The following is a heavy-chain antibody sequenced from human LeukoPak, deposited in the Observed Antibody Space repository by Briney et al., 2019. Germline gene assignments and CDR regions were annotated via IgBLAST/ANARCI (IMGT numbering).Heavy chain of an antibody. CDR1: GFTFSSYG. CDR2: IRYDGSNK. V-gene: IGHV3-30*02. D-gene: IGHD3-9*01. Sequence: GGSLRLSCAASGFTFSSYGMHWVRQAPGKGLEWVAFIRYDGSNKYYADSVKGRFTTSRDNSKNTLYLQMNSLRAEDTAVYYCASWGYDILTGYYFDYWGQGTLVTVSS. J-gene: IGHJ4*02. CDR3: ASWGYDILTGYYFDY.